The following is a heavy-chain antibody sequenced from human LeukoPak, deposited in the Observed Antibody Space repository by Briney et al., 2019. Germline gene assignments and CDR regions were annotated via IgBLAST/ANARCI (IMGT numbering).Heavy chain of an antibody. J-gene: IGHJ6*02. V-gene: IGHV4-4*07. CDR2: IYTSGST. CDR3: ARDGVFASRYYYYGMDV. CDR1: GGSISSYY. D-gene: IGHD6-13*01. Sequence: NSSETLSLTCTVSGGSISSYYWSWIRQPAGKGLEWIGRIYTSGSTNYNPSLKSRVTMSVDTSKNQFSLKLSSVTAADTAVYYCARDGVFASRYYYYGMDVWGQGTTVTVSS.